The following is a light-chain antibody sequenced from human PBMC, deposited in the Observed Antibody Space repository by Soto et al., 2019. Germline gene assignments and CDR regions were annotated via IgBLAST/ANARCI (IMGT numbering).Light chain of an antibody. CDR1: QSISRY. CDR3: QQYNSYSPLT. V-gene: IGKV1-5*01. J-gene: IGKJ4*01. Sequence: DIQVTQSPSSLSASVGDRITITCRASQSISRYLNWYQHKPGKAPKLLINAASSLERGVPSRFSGSRSGTEFTLTISSLQPDDYATYYCQQYNSYSPLTFGGGTKVDI. CDR2: AAS.